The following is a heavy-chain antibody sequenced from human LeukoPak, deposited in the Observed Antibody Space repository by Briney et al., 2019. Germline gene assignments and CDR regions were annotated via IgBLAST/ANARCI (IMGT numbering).Heavy chain of an antibody. D-gene: IGHD3-22*01. J-gene: IGHJ3*02. CDR1: GVSISSDGYY. CDR2: ISYSGGT. Sequence: PSQTLSLTCTVSGVSISSDGYYWSWVRQHPEKGLVWIGYISYSGGTLYNPSLKSRVAISIDTSKNQFSLRLRSVTAADTAVYYCARGDDSSGYSTFDIWGQGTMVTVSS. V-gene: IGHV4-31*03. CDR3: ARGDDSSGYSTFDI.